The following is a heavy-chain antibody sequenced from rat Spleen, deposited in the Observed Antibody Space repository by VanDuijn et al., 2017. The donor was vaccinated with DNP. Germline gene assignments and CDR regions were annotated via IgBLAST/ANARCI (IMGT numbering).Heavy chain of an antibody. CDR1: GFSVSDYY. CDR2: IGTGRGTT. V-gene: IGHV5-25*01. CDR3: ARHMDTGPYYAMDV. D-gene: IGHD4-1*01. J-gene: IGHJ4*01. Sequence: EVQLVESGGGLVQPGRSMTLSCAASGFSVSDYYMAWVRQAQSTGLEWVASIGTGRGTTYYRDSVTGRLTISRDNAKNTLYLQVDSLRSDDTATYYCARHMDTGPYYAMDVWGQGISVTVSS.